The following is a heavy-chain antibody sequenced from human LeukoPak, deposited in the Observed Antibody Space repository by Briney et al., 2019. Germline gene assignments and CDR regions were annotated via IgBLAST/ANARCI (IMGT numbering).Heavy chain of an antibody. Sequence: ASVKVSCKASGYTFTGYYMHWVRQAPGQGLEWMGWINPNSGGTNYAQKFQGRVTMTRDTSISTAYMELSRLRSDDTAVYYCARSVGATKGTSGGYWGQGTLVTVSS. D-gene: IGHD1-26*01. V-gene: IGHV1-2*02. CDR3: ARSVGATKGTSGGY. J-gene: IGHJ4*02. CDR1: GYTFTGYY. CDR2: INPNSGGT.